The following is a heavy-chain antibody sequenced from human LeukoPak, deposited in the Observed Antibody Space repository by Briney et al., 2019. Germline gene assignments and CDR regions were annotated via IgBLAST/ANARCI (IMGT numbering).Heavy chain of an antibody. CDR3: ARDMDYGDYATED. J-gene: IGHJ4*02. CDR1: GFTFSNYW. Sequence: GGSLRLSCAASGFTFSNYWMHWVRQAPGKGLVWVSRIKGDGSHTIYAASVKGRFTISRDNAKNTLYLQMRSLRAEDTAVYYCARDMDYGDYATEDWGQGTLVTVSS. V-gene: IGHV3-74*01. D-gene: IGHD4-17*01. CDR2: IKGDGSHT.